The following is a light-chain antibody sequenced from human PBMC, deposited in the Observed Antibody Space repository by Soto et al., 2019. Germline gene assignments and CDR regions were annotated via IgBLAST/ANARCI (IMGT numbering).Light chain of an antibody. Sequence: ENLLTQSPGTLSLSPGERATLSCRASQSVRNSYLAWYQQKPGQAPRLLIYGASGRATDIPDRFSGSGSGTYFTLTISRLAPSYFAVYYCQPYGRSPYTLGQGTKLEI. V-gene: IGKV3-20*01. CDR2: GAS. CDR3: QPYGRSPYT. CDR1: QSVRNSY. J-gene: IGKJ2*01.